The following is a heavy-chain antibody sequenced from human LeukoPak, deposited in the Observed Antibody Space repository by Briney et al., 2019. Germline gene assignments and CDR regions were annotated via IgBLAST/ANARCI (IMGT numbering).Heavy chain of an antibody. Sequence: SETLSLTCTVSGGSITSYYWSWIRQPPGRGLEWIGYIYYSGSTNYNPSLKSRVTISVDTSKNQFSLKLTSVTAADTAVYYCARRVSRTAAVDYWGQGTLVTVSS. CDR3: ARRVSRTAAVDY. D-gene: IGHD2-2*01. CDR1: GGSITSYY. J-gene: IGHJ4*02. CDR2: IYYSGST. V-gene: IGHV4-59*08.